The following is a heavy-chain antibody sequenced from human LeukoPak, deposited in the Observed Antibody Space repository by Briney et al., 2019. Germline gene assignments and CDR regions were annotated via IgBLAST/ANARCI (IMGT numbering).Heavy chain of an antibody. V-gene: IGHV4-4*02. D-gene: IGHD3-22*01. CDR3: ARGPHGYYDSSGYDYYFDY. Sequence: SGTLSLTCAVSGGSISSSNWWSWVRQPPGKGLEWIGEIYHSGSTNYNPSLKSRVTISVDTSKNQFSLKLSSVTAADTAVYYCARGPHGYYDSSGYDYYFDYWGQGTLVTVSS. CDR1: GGSISSSNW. J-gene: IGHJ4*02. CDR2: IYHSGST.